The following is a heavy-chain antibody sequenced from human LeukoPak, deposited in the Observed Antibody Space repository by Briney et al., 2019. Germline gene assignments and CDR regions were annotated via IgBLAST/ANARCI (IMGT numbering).Heavy chain of an antibody. Sequence: GGSLRLSCAASGFTFRSYFMSWVRQAPGKGLEWVATINQDGSEKYSVDSVKGRFTISRDNAKNSLYLQMNSLRAEDTAVYYCARVLHKRNYDSSVYYGYWGQGTLVTVSS. CDR2: INQDGSEK. D-gene: IGHD3-22*01. J-gene: IGHJ4*02. CDR3: ARVLHKRNYDSSVYYGY. CDR1: GFTFRSYF. V-gene: IGHV3-7*04.